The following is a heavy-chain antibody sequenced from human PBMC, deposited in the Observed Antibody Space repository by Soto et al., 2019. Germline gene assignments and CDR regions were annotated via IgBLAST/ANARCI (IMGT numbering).Heavy chain of an antibody. Sequence: QVQLLESGGGVVQPGRSLRLSCAASGFTFSSYGMHWVRQAPGKGLEWVAVIWYDGSNKYYADSVKGRFTISRDNSKNTLYLQMNSLRAEDTAVYYCARDRRRGGISGQFDPWGQGTLVTVSS. V-gene: IGHV3-33*01. CDR3: ARDRRRGGISGQFDP. J-gene: IGHJ5*02. CDR2: IWYDGSNK. D-gene: IGHD3-16*01. CDR1: GFTFSSYG.